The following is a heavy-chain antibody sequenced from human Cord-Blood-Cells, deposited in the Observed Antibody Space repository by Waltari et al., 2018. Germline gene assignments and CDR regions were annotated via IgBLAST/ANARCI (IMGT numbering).Heavy chain of an antibody. D-gene: IGHD2-21*01. V-gene: IGHV1-69*06. CDR2: IIPSFGTA. Sequence: QAQMVQSGAQVTKPGTSVKVSCKASGGTLTRYAISSVRQAPGHGLEWMGGIIPSFGTANYAQKFQGRVTITADKSTSTAYMELSSLRSEDTAVYYCARDGLVIKLGAFDILGQGTMVTVAS. CDR3: ARDGLVIKLGAFDI. J-gene: IGHJ3*02. CDR1: GGTLTRYA.